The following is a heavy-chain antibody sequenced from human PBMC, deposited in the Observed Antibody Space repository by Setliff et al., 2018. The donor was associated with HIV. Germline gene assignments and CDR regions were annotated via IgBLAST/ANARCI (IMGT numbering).Heavy chain of an antibody. CDR2: VTHSGRT. CDR3: ARGVRDNSGWSSYYFDY. Sequence: SETLSXXXAVYGGSFSGYYWSWIRQPPGKGLEWIGEVTHSGRTNYNPSLESRVTTSVDTSKKQFSLRLTSVAAADTAVYYCARGVRDNSGWSSYYFDYWGQGTLVTVSS. J-gene: IGHJ4*02. CDR1: GGSFSGYY. D-gene: IGHD6-19*01. V-gene: IGHV4-34*01.